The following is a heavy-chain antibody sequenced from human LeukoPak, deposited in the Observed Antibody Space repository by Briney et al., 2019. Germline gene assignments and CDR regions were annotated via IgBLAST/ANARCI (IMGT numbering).Heavy chain of an antibody. V-gene: IGHV3-74*01. CDR1: GFTFSSYW. CDR2: INTDGSST. J-gene: IGHJ4*02. Sequence: GGSLRLSCAASGFTFSSYWMHWVRQAPGKGLVWVSRINTDGSSTSYADSVKGRFTISRDNAKNTPYLQMNSLRAEDTAVYYCARDLTDYGDFDYWGQGTLVTVSS. CDR3: ARDLTDYGDFDY. D-gene: IGHD4-17*01.